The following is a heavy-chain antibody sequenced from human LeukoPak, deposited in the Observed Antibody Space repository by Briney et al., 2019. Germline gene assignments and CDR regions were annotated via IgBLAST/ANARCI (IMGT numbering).Heavy chain of an antibody. D-gene: IGHD6-6*01. CDR3: ARSSIAALYPTTNWFDP. CDR2: ISSSGSTI. J-gene: IGHJ5*02. CDR1: GFTFSDYY. V-gene: IGHV3-11*04. Sequence: PGGSLRLSCAASGFTFSDYYMSWIRQAPGKGLEWVSYISSSGSTIYYADSVKGRFTISRDNAKNSLYLQMNSLRAEDTAVYYCARSSIAALYPTTNWFDPWGQGTLVTVSS.